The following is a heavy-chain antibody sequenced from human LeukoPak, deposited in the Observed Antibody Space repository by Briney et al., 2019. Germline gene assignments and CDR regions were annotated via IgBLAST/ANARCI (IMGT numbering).Heavy chain of an antibody. CDR1: GGSISSYY. D-gene: IGHD4-23*01. CDR2: IYYSGST. CDR3: ARANASPTTVVSNWFDP. J-gene: IGHJ5*02. V-gene: IGHV4-59*01. Sequence: SETLSLTCTVSGGSISSYYWSWIRQPPGKGLEWIGYIYYSGSTNYKSSLKSRVTISVDTSKNQFSLKLSSVTAADTAVYYCARANASPTTVVSNWFDPWGQGTLVTVSS.